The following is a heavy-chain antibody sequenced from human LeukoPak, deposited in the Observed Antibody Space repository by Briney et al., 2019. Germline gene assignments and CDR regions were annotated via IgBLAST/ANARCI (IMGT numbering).Heavy chain of an antibody. CDR1: GFTFSDYY. V-gene: IGHV3-11*01. CDR3: AKEIKPRLRGPFDY. CDR2: ISSSGSTI. Sequence: PGGSLRLSCAASGFTFSDYYMSWIRQAPGKGLEWVSYISSSGSTIYYADSVKGRFTISRDNSKNTLYLQMNSLRAEDTAVYYCAKEIKPRLRGPFDYWGQGTLVTVSS. J-gene: IGHJ4*02. D-gene: IGHD4-17*01.